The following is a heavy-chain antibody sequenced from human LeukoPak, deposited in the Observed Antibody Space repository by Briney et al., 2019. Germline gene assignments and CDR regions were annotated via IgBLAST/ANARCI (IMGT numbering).Heavy chain of an antibody. J-gene: IGHJ3*02. CDR1: GCSISSYY. V-gene: IGHV4-59*01. Sequence: PSETLSLTCTVSGCSISSYYWSWIRQPPGKGLEWIGYIYYSGSTNYNPSFKSRVPISVDTSKNQFSLKLSSVTAADTAVYYCARGSGGITSPAFGIWGQGTMVTVSS. CDR2: IYYSGST. CDR3: ARGSGGITSPAFGI. D-gene: IGHD3-16*01.